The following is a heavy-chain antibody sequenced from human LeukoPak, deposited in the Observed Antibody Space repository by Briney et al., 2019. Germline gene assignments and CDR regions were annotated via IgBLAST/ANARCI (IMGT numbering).Heavy chain of an antibody. Sequence: SETLSLTCAVYGESLRRYYWSWVRQPPGKGLEWIGEINHSGSTNYNPSLKSRVTLSVDTSNNQFSLKLNSVTAADTAVYYCARSSGDKSTMDHWGQGTLVTVSS. V-gene: IGHV4-34*01. D-gene: IGHD5/OR15-5a*01. CDR2: INHSGST. CDR3: ARSSGDKSTMDH. CDR1: GESLRRYY. J-gene: IGHJ4*02.